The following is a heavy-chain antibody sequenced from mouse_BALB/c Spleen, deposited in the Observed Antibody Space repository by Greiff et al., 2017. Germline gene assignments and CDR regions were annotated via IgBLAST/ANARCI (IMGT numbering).Heavy chain of an antibody. CDR2: ISYSGST. J-gene: IGHJ4*01. Sequence: EVQVVESGPSLVKPSQTLSLTCSVTGDSITSGYWNWIRKFPGNKLGYMGYISYSGSTYYNPSLKSRISITRDTSKNQYYLQLNSVTTEDTATYYCARYYGYDDGYAMDYWGQGTSVTVSS. CDR3: ARYYGYDDGYAMDY. D-gene: IGHD2-2*01. CDR1: GDSITSGY. V-gene: IGHV3-8*02.